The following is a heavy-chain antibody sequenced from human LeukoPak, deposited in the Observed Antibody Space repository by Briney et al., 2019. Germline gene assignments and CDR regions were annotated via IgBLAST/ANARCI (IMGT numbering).Heavy chain of an antibody. CDR1: GCTFTSYY. CDR3: ARDHPLGTFDY. V-gene: IGHV1-46*01. J-gene: IGHJ4*02. CDR2: INPSGGST. D-gene: IGHD1-14*01. Sequence: GESLKISCKGSGCTFTSYYMHWVRQAPGQGLEWMGIINPSGGSTSYAQKFQGRVTMTRDTSTSTVYMELSSLRSEDTAVYYCARDHPLGTFDYWGQGTLVTVSS.